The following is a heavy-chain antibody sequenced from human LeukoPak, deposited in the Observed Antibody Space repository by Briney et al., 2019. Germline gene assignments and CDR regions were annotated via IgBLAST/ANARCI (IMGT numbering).Heavy chain of an antibody. J-gene: IGHJ4*02. CDR3: ARDPPRSSYSSSWSRTLGDY. D-gene: IGHD6-13*01. CDR2: INPNSGGT. CDR1: GYTFTGYY. V-gene: IGHV1-2*02. Sequence: ASVKVSCKASGYTFTGYYMHWVRQAPGQGLEWMGWINPNSGGTNYAQKFQGRVTMTRDTSISTAYMELSRLRSDDTAVYYCARDPPRSSYSSSWSRTLGDYWGQGTLVTVSS.